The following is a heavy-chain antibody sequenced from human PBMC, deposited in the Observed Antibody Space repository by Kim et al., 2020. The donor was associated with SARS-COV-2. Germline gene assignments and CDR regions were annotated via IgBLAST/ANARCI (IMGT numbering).Heavy chain of an antibody. Sequence: SETLSLTCTVSGGSISSYYWSWIRQPPGKGLEWIGYIYYSGSTNYNPSLKSRVTISVDTSKNQFSLKLSSVTAADTAVYYCARGGYYYGMDVWGQGTTVTVSS. CDR1: GGSISSYY. J-gene: IGHJ6*02. CDR3: ARGGYYYGMDV. CDR2: IYYSGST. V-gene: IGHV4-59*01.